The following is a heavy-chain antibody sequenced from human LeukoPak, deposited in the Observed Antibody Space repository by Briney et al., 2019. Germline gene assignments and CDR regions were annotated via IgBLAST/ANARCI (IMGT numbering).Heavy chain of an antibody. CDR1: GGSISGYY. V-gene: IGHV4-59*01. Sequence: SETLSLTCTVSGGSISGYYWSWIRQPPGKGLEWIGYIYYSGSTNYNPSLKSRVTISVDTSKNQFSLKLSSVTAADTAVYYCARDGEVGVDYWGQGTLVTVSS. CDR2: IYYSGST. D-gene: IGHD3-10*01. J-gene: IGHJ4*02. CDR3: ARDGEVGVDY.